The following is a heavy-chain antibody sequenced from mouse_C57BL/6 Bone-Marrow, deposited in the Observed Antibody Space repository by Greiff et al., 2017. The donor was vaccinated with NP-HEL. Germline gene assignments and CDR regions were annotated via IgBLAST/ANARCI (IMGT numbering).Heavy chain of an antibody. CDR2: IRSKSNNYAT. V-gene: IGHV10-1*01. Sequence: EVMLVESGGGLVQPKGSLKLSCAASGFSFNTYAMNWVRQAPGKGLEWVARIRSKSNNYATYYADSVKDRFTISRDDSESMLYLQMNNLKTEDTAMYYCVRPPYDYDEVYAMDYWGQGTSVTVSS. CDR1: GFSFNTYA. D-gene: IGHD2-4*01. J-gene: IGHJ4*01. CDR3: VRPPYDYDEVYAMDY.